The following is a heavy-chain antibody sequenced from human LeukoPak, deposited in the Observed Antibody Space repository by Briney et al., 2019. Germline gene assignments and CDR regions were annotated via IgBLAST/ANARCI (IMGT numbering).Heavy chain of an antibody. J-gene: IGHJ4*02. V-gene: IGHV4-4*07. CDR1: GGSISGYF. CDR2: IYSSGSN. D-gene: IGHD5-12*01. Sequence: ASETLSLTCTASGGSISGYFWSWIRQPAGKGLEWIGRIYSSGSNNYNPSLKSRVTMSLDTSKNHLSLNLSSVTAADTAVYYCAREPTSGREPTSGRPLDYWGQGTLVTVSS. CDR3: AREPTSGREPTSGRPLDY.